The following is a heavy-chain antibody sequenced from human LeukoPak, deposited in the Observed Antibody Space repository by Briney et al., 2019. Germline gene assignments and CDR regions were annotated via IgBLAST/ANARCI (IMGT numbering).Heavy chain of an antibody. V-gene: IGHV3-23*01. CDR2: ITGTGGST. CDR3: AKVRDTRDWYKDAFDI. J-gene: IGHJ3*02. D-gene: IGHD6-19*01. CDR1: GFTFSSYA. Sequence: HSGGSLRLSCAASGFTFSSYAMSWVRQAPGKGLEWVSAITGTGGSTYYVASVKGRFTVSRDNSKNTLYLRMSSLRAEDTAMYYCAKVRDTRDWYKDAFDIWGQGTRVTVSS.